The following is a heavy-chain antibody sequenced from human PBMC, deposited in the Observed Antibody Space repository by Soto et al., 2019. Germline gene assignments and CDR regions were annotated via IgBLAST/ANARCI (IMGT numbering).Heavy chain of an antibody. J-gene: IGHJ4*02. D-gene: IGHD2-15*01. CDR1: GFTFSNYA. CDR2: VSGTGSST. Sequence: PGGSLRLSCAASGFTFSNYAMSWVRQAPGKGLEWVSGVSGTGSSTYHADSVKGRFTISRDNSKNTLYLQMNSLRAEDTAVYYCAKALPNIVVVVAASLDYWGQGTLVTVSS. V-gene: IGHV3-23*01. CDR3: AKALPNIVVVVAASLDY.